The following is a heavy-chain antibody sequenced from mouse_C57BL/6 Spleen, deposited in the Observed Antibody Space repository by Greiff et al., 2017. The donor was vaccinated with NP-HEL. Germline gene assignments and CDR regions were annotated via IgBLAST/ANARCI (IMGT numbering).Heavy chain of an antibody. D-gene: IGHD1-1*01. CDR2: IYPRDGST. CDR3: ARGNYYGSSYYAMDY. Sequence: QVQLQQPGAELVMPGASVKLSCKASGYTFTSYWMHWVKQRPGQGLEWIGWIYPRDGSTKYNEKFKGKATLTVDTSSSTAYMELHSLTSEDSAVYFCARGNYYGSSYYAMDYWGQGTSVTVSS. CDR1: GYTFTSYW. V-gene: IGHV1-85*01. J-gene: IGHJ4*01.